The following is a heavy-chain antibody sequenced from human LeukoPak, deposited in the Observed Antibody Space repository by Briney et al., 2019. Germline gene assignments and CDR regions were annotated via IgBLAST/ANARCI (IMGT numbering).Heavy chain of an antibody. CDR3: AKDGDAGTSYYFYYMDV. CDR1: GFTFTDYW. Sequence: EGSLRLSCAASGFTFTDYWMNWVRQAPGKGLEWVANIKQDGTEKYYVDSVKGRFTISRDSSKNTLYLQMNSLRAEDTAVYYCAKDGDAGTSYYFYYMDVWGKGTTVTVSS. D-gene: IGHD7-27*01. J-gene: IGHJ6*03. CDR2: IKQDGTEK. V-gene: IGHV3-7*01.